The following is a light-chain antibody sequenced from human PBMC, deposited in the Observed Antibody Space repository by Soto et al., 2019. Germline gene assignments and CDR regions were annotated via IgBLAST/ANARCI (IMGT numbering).Light chain of an antibody. CDR1: QSVSSY. V-gene: IGKV3-11*01. Sequence: IVLTQSPATLSLSPGERATLFCRASQSVSSYLAWYQQKPGQAPRLLIYGASNRATGIPARFSGSGSGTDFTLTISSLEPEDFAVYYCQQRYNSWTFGQGTKVEIK. CDR3: QQRYNSWT. CDR2: GAS. J-gene: IGKJ1*01.